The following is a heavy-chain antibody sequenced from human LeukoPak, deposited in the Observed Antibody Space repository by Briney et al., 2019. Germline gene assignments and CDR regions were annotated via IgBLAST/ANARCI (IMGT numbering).Heavy chain of an antibody. Sequence: SETLSLTCTVSGGSISGYYWSWTRQPPGKGLEWIGYIYYSGSTNYNPSLKSRVTISVDTSENQFSLKLSSVTAADTAVYYCAREHYDILTGLYIDAFDIWGPGTRVTVSS. CDR1: GGSISGYY. CDR2: IYYSGST. V-gene: IGHV4-59*01. CDR3: AREHYDILTGLYIDAFDI. J-gene: IGHJ3*02. D-gene: IGHD3-9*01.